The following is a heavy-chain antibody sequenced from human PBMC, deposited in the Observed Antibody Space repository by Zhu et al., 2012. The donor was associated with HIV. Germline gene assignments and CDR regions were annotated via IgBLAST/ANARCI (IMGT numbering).Heavy chain of an antibody. CDR1: GGSISSSSYY. V-gene: IGHV4-39*07. CDR3: ARRYYYGSGSQNWFDP. CDR2: IYYSGST. Sequence: QVQLQESGPGLVKPSETLSLTCTVSGGSISSSSYYWGWIRQPPGKGLEWIGSIYYSGSTYYNPSLKSRVTISVDTSKNQFSLKLSSVTAADTAVYYCARRYYYGSGSQNWFDPWGQGTLVTVSS. J-gene: IGHJ5*02. D-gene: IGHD3-10*01.